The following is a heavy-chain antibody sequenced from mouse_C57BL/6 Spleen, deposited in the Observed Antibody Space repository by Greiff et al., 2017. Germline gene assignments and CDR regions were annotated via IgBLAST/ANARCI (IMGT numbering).Heavy chain of an antibody. J-gene: IGHJ4*01. CDR2: IHPADGDT. CDR1: GYTFTSYW. V-gene: IGHV1-55*01. D-gene: IGHD2-12*01. Sequence: QVQLQQPGAELVKPGASVKLSCKASGYTFTSYWMPWVKQRPGQGLEWIGCIHPADGDTNYTAKFQGQATLTVDTSSSTAYMQLSSLTTEDSSDYYGATYSDKYDRDMDDWGQGTTVTVSS. CDR3: ATYSDKYDRDMDD.